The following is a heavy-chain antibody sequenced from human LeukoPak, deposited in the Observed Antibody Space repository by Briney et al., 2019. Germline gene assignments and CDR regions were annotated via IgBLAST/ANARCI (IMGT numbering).Heavy chain of an antibody. CDR3: ARDSRPIYGATSYFDY. J-gene: IGHJ4*02. D-gene: IGHD4-17*01. CDR2: IYYSVST. CDR1: GGSISSYY. V-gene: IGHV4-59*01. Sequence: SETLSLTCTVSGGSISSYYWSWIRQPPGKGLEWIGYIYYSVSTNYNPSLKSRVTISVDTSKNQFSLKLSSVTAADTAVYYCARDSRPIYGATSYFDYWGQGTLVTVSS.